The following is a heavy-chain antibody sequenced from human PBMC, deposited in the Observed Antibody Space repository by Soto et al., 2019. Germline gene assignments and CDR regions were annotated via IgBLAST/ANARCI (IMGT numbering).Heavy chain of an antibody. CDR1: GFTFSSYA. CDR3: ARAYNWNYAR. Sequence: GSLRLSCAASGFTFSSYAMHWVRQAPGKGLEWVAVISYDGSNKYYADSVKGRFTISRDNSKNTLYLQMNSLRAEDTAVYYCARAYNWNYARWGQGTMVTVSS. CDR2: ISYDGSNK. D-gene: IGHD1-7*01. V-gene: IGHV3-30-3*01. J-gene: IGHJ3*01.